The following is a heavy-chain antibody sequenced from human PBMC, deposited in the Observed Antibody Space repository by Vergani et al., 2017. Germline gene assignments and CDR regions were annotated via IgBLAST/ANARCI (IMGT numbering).Heavy chain of an antibody. CDR2: IWYDGSNK. CDR1: GFTFSSYG. CDR3: SRDPPYCSGGSCYPDY. Sequence: QVQLVESGGGVVQPGRSLRLSCAASGFTFSSYGMHWVRQAPGKGLEWVAVIWYDGSNKYYADSVKGRFTISRDNSKNTLYLQMKSLRAEDTAVYYCSRDPPYCSGGSCYPDYWGQGNLVTVS. J-gene: IGHJ4*02. V-gene: IGHV3-33*01. D-gene: IGHD2-15*01.